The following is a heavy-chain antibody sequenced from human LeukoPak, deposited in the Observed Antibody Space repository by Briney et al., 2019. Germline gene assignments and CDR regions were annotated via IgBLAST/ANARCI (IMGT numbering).Heavy chain of an antibody. J-gene: IGHJ4*02. Sequence: GGSLRLSCAASGFTFSSYGMHWVRQAPGKGLEWVAFIRYDGSNKYYADSVKGRFTISRDNSKNTLYLQMNSLRAEDTAVYYCARESTALVTVGATTHFDHWGLGTLVTVSS. V-gene: IGHV3-30*02. CDR3: ARESTALVTVGATTHFDH. CDR2: IRYDGSNK. D-gene: IGHD1-26*01. CDR1: GFTFSSYG.